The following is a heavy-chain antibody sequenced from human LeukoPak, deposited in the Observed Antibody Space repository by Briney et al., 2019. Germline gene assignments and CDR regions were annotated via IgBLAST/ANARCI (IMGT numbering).Heavy chain of an antibody. V-gene: IGHV3-48*03. CDR1: GFIFSSYE. J-gene: IGHJ3*02. CDR3: VRGGGSAYKYNAFDI. CDR2: ISISGTTI. Sequence: GGSLRLSCAASGFIFSSYEMNWVRQAPGKGLEWISYISISGTTIYYAESVKGRFTTSRDNTKNSLYLQMNSLRAEDTAVYYCVRGGGSAYKYNAFDIWGQGTMVTGSS. D-gene: IGHD3-22*01.